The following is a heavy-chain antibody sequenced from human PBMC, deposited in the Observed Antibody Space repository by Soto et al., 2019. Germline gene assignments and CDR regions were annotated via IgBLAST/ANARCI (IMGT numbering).Heavy chain of an antibody. V-gene: IGHV4-31*03. Sequence: QVQLQESGPGLVRPSQTLFLTCSVSGDSISSGGFYWTWVRRHPGKGLEWIGYISFNGSTFYNPSLKSRLTISFDMSKNQISLRLTSLTAADTAVYFCARSPGFPNAHYDFRSGLPGMDVWGRGTTVTVSS. CDR2: ISFNGST. CDR1: GDSISSGGFY. CDR3: ARSPGFPNAHYDFRSGLPGMDV. J-gene: IGHJ6*03. D-gene: IGHD3-3*01.